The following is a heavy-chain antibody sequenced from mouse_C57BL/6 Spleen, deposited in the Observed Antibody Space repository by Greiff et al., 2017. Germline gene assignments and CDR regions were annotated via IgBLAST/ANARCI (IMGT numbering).Heavy chain of an antibody. CDR2: IYPGSGNT. CDR3: ASKDGAYYGNSFAY. Sequence: QVQLQQSGAELVRPGASVKLSCKASGYTFTDYYINWVKQRPGQGLEWIARIYPGSGNTYYNEKFKGKATLTAEKSSSTAYMQLSSLTSEDSAVYFCASKDGAYYGNSFAYWGQGTLVTVSA. J-gene: IGHJ3*01. D-gene: IGHD2-10*01. CDR1: GYTFTDYY. V-gene: IGHV1-76*01.